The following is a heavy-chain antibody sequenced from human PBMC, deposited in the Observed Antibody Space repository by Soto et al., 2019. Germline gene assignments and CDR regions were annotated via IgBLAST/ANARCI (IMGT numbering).Heavy chain of an antibody. CDR3: VSVSGYSYGYRFDY. D-gene: IGHD5-18*01. CDR1: GFSFSAYA. Sequence: PGGSLRLSCAASGFSFSAYAMNWVRQAPGKGLQYVSAIVGDGGGKNYADSVKGRFTISRDNSKNTLYLQMNSLRAEDTAVYYCVSVSGYSYGYRFDYWGQGTLVTVSS. J-gene: IGHJ4*02. CDR2: IVGDGGGK. V-gene: IGHV3-64D*08.